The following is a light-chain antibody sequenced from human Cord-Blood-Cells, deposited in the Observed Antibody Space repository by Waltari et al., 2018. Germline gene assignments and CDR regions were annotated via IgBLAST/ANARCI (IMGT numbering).Light chain of an antibody. Sequence: DIQMTQSPSTLSASVGDRVTITCRASQSISSWLAWYQQKPGKAPKLLIYDASCLERGVPSSSSDSESGTEFNLTISNLQPDDFATYYCQQYNSYSWTFGQGTKVEIK. CDR3: QQYNSYSWT. J-gene: IGKJ1*01. V-gene: IGKV1-5*01. CDR1: QSISSW. CDR2: DAS.